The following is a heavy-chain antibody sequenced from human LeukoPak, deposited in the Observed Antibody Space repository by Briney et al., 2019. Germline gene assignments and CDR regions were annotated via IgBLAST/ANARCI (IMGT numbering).Heavy chain of an antibody. CDR1: GFTFSSYS. CDR3: ARAPPTTAMAFDY. Sequence: PGGSLRLSCAASGFTFSSYSMNWVRQAPGKGLEWVSYISSSSSTIYYADSVKGRFTISRDNAKNSLYLQMNSLRAEDTAVYYCARAPPTTAMAFDYWGQGTLVTVSS. V-gene: IGHV3-48*01. CDR2: ISSSSSTI. J-gene: IGHJ4*02. D-gene: IGHD5-18*01.